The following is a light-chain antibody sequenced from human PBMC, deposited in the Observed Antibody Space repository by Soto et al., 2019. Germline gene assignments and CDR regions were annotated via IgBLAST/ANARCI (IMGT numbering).Light chain of an antibody. CDR3: QQRTNWPSST. J-gene: IGKJ5*01. V-gene: IGKV3-11*01. Sequence: EIVLTQSPATLSLSPGERATLSCRASQSVRSYLAWYQQKPGQAPRLLIHDASSMATGSPARFSGSGSGTDFTLTISSLEPEDFAVYYCQQRTNWPSSTFGQGTRLEIK. CDR1: QSVRSY. CDR2: DAS.